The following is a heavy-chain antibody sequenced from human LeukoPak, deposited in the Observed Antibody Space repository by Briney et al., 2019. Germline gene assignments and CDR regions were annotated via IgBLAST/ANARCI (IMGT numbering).Heavy chain of an antibody. CDR1: GGSISSYY. D-gene: IGHD1-1*01. CDR2: IYTSGST. Sequence: PSETLSLTRTVSGGSISSYYWSWIRQPAGKGLEWIGRIYTSGSTNYNPSLKSRVTMSVDTSKNQFSLKLSSVTAADTAVYYCTRVWRRSRAFDIWGQGTMVTVSS. CDR3: TRVWRRSRAFDI. V-gene: IGHV4-4*07. J-gene: IGHJ3*02.